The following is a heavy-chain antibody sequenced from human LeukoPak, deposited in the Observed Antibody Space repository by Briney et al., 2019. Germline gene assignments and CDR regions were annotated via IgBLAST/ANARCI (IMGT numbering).Heavy chain of an antibody. J-gene: IGHJ4*02. CDR3: ARGGAAAGLARFDY. Sequence: SETLSLTCIVSGGPISNYYWSWIRQPPGKGLEWIGDIYYSGSTNYNPSLKSRVTISVDTSKNQFSLKLSSVTAADTAVYYCARGGAAAGLARFDYWGQGTLVTVSS. CDR1: GGPISNYY. D-gene: IGHD6-13*01. CDR2: IYYSGST. V-gene: IGHV4-59*01.